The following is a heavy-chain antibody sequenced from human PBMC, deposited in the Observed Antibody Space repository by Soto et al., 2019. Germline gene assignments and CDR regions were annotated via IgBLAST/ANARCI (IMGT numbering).Heavy chain of an antibody. D-gene: IGHD5-12*01. CDR3: ARDGDRYSGYVFDY. CDR1: GYTFTSYA. V-gene: IGHV1-2*02. J-gene: IGHJ4*02. CDR2: INPNSGGT. Sequence: GASVKVSCKASGYTFTSYAMHWVRQAPGQGLEWMGWINPNSGGTNYAQKFQGRVTMTRDTSISTAYMELSRLRSDDTAVYYCARDGDRYSGYVFDYWRQGTLVTVS.